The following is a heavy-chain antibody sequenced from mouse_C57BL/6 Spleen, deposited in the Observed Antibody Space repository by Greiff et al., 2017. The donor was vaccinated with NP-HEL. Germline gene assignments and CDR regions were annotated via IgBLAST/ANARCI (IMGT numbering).Heavy chain of an antibody. D-gene: IGHD2-4*01. V-gene: IGHV1-59*01. CDR1: GYTFTSYW. CDR2: IDPSDSYT. CDR3: ARRGSYYDYLYYFDY. J-gene: IGHJ2*01. Sequence: VQLQQPGAELVRPGTSVKLSCKASGYTFTSYWMHWVKQRPGQGLEWIGVIDPSDSYTNYNQKFKGKATLTVDTSSSTAYMLLSSLTSVDSAVYYCARRGSYYDYLYYFDYWGQGTTLTVSS.